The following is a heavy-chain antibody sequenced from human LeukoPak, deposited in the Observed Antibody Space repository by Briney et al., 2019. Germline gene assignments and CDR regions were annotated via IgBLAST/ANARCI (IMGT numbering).Heavy chain of an antibody. CDR1: GFTFSHYG. V-gene: IGHV3-33*01. D-gene: IGHD3-16*01. CDR2: MWSDGTKK. J-gene: IGHJ5*01. Sequence: GGSLRLSCAASGFTFSHYGMHWVRQAPGKGLEWVAVMWSDGTKKYYADSVKGRFTVSRDTSKHTLYLQMSSLRAEDTAVYFCARDDNPPGRSPRFASWAQEPLATASP. CDR3: ARDDNPPGRSPRFAS.